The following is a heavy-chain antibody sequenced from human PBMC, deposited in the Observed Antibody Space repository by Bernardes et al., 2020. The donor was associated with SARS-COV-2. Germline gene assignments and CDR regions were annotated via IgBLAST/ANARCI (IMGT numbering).Heavy chain of an antibody. CDR2: ISTIGSSI. J-gene: IGHJ6*02. D-gene: IGHD3-10*01. Sequence: GGSLRLSCAASGFTFSDYYMGWVRQAPGKGLEWISYISTIGSSIWYADSMRGRFTISRDNARNSLFLQMNSLMTEDTAVYYCARDVASGSDYFFAMDVWGQGTTVTVSS. CDR3: ARDVASGSDYFFAMDV. CDR1: GFTFSDYY. V-gene: IGHV3-11*01.